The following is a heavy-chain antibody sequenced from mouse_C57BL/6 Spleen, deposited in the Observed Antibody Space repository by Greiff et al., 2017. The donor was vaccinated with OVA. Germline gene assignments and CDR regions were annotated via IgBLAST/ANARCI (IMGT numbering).Heavy chain of an antibody. J-gene: IGHJ3*01. D-gene: IGHD2-4*01. Sequence: VQLQQSGTVLARPGASVKMSCKTSGYTFTSYWMHWVKQRPGQGLEWIGAIYPGNSDTSYNQKFKGKAKLTAVTSASTAYMELSSLTNEDSAVYYCTRSGATMIKGWFAYWGQGTLVTVSA. V-gene: IGHV1-5*01. CDR1: GYTFTSYW. CDR3: TRSGATMIKGWFAY. CDR2: IYPGNSDT.